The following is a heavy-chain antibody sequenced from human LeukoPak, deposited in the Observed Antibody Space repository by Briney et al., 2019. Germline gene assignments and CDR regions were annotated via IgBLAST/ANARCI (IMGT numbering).Heavy chain of an antibody. V-gene: IGHV5-51*01. CDR3: ARQSYDSSGYYGNDAFDI. CDR2: IYPGDSDT. CDR1: GYSFTSYW. D-gene: IGHD3-22*01. Sequence: GESLKISCKGSGYSFTSYWIGWVRQIPGKGLEWMGIIYPGDSDTRYSPSFQGQVTISADKSISTAYLQWSSLKASDTAMYYCARQSYDSSGYYGNDAFDIWGQGTMVTVSS. J-gene: IGHJ3*02.